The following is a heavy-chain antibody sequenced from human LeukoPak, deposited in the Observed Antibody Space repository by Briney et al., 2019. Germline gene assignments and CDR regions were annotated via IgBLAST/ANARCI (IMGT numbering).Heavy chain of an antibody. CDR3: ARENYGGNFDN. CDR1: GFTFRSYW. J-gene: IGHJ4*02. Sequence: QPGGSLRLSCAASGFTFRSYWMHWARQAPGKGLVWVSRINSDGSSTNYADSVKGRFSISRDNAKKSLYLQMNSLRAEDTAVYYCARENYGGNFDNWGQGTLVTVSS. CDR2: INSDGSST. D-gene: IGHD4-23*01. V-gene: IGHV3-74*01.